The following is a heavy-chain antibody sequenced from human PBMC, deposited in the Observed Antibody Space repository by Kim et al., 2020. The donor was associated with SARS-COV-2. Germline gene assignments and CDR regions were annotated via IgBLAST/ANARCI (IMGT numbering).Heavy chain of an antibody. CDR2: IYHSGST. CDR1: GGSISSSNW. D-gene: IGHD6-13*01. CDR3: ARVPPIGAAAAHFDY. J-gene: IGHJ4*02. V-gene: IGHV4-4*02. Sequence: SETLSLTCAVSGGSISSSNWWSWVRQPPGKGLEWIGEIYHSGSTNYNPSLKSRVTISVDKSKNQFSLKLSSVTAADTAVYYCARVPPIGAAAAHFDYWGQGTLVTVSS.